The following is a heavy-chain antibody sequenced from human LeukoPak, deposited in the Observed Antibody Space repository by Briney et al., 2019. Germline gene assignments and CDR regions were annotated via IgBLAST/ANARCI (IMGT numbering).Heavy chain of an antibody. J-gene: IGHJ2*01. CDR2: INPNSGGT. D-gene: IGHD4-23*01. CDR1: GYXFTGYY. V-gene: IGHV1-2*02. Sequence: ASVKVSCKASGYXFTGYYMHWVRQAPGQGLEWMGWINPNSGGTNYAQKFQGRVTMTRDTSITTAYMELSRLSSDDTAVYYCARHPGKVTNDWYFDLWGRGTLVTVSS. CDR3: ARHPGKVTNDWYFDL.